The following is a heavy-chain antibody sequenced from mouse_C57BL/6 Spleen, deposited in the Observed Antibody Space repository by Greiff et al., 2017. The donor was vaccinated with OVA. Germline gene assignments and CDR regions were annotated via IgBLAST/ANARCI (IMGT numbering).Heavy chain of an antibody. CDR2: INPGSGGT. J-gene: IGHJ1*03. CDR1: GYAFTNYL. D-gene: IGHD1-1*01. V-gene: IGHV1-54*01. CDR3: ARRGYYGSSYDWYFDV. Sequence: VQLQQSGAELVRPGTSVKVSCKASGYAFTNYLLEWVKQRPGQGLEWIGVINPGSGGTNYNEKFKGKATLTADKSSSTAYMQLSSLTSEDSAVYFGARRGYYGSSYDWYFDVWGTGTTVTVSS.